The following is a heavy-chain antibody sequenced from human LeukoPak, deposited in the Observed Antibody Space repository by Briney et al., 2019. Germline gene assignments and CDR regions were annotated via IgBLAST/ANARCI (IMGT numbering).Heavy chain of an antibody. D-gene: IGHD5/OR15-5a*01. J-gene: IGHJ2*01. CDR1: VGSISTYY. CDR2: ISYTGNT. V-gene: IGHV4-59*01. CDR3: ARVQKSTRSFWYFDL. Sequence: SETLSLTCTLSVGSISTYYWGWLRQPPGKGPEWIGYISYTGNTNYSPSLKTRVIISVDTSNNQFSLRLNYVTSADTAVYYCARVQKSTRSFWYFDLWGRGTLVAVSS.